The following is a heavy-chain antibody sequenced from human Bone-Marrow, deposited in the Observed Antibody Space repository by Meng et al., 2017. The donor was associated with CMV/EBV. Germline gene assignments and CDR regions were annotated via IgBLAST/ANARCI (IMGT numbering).Heavy chain of an antibody. CDR1: GYTFTGYY. CDR2: INPNSGGT. Sequence: ASVKVSCKASGYTFTGYYMHWVRQAPGQGLEWMGWINPNSGGTNYAQKFQGRVTMTRDTSISTAYMELSRLRADDTAVYYCARAYVDFWSGSPPNYWGQGTLVTVSS. V-gene: IGHV1-2*02. CDR3: ARAYVDFWSGSPPNY. D-gene: IGHD3-3*01. J-gene: IGHJ4*02.